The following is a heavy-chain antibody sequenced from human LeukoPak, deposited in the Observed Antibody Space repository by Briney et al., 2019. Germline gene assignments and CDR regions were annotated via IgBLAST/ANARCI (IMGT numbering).Heavy chain of an antibody. CDR1: GYTFTSYD. V-gene: IGHV1-8*01. J-gene: IGHJ6*02. CDR2: MNPNSGNT. CDR3: ARGYSGRYFYYYGMDV. D-gene: IGHD1-26*01. Sequence: ASVKVSCKASGYTFTSYDINWVRQAPGQGLEWMGWMNPNSGNTGYAHKFQGRVTISRNNSISTAYMQMNSPRSEDTAVYYCARGYSGRYFYYYGMDVWGEGTTVTVS.